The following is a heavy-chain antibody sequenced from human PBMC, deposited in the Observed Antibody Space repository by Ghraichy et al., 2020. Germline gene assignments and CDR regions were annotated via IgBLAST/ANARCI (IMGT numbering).Heavy chain of an antibody. CDR2: ISGSGSST. J-gene: IGHJ6*02. CDR3: AKVNYYDSSGYFYFYYGMDV. CDR1: GFTFGTYA. Sequence: GGSLRLSCAASGFTFGTYAMNWVRQAPGKGLEWVSAISGSGSSTFYADSVKGRFTISRDNSKKTLYVQMNSLRAEDTAVYYCAKVNYYDSSGYFYFYYGMDVWSQGTKVTVSS. V-gene: IGHV3-23*01. D-gene: IGHD3-22*01.